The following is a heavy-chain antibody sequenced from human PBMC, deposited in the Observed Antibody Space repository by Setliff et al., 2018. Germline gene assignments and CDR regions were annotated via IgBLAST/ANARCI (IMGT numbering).Heavy chain of an antibody. V-gene: IGHV1-18*01. CDR3: ARSIALFGVDVVSCYFDH. D-gene: IGHD3-3*01. CDR2: ISASNGQT. Sequence: ASVKVSCKASGYTFSNYGLSWVRQAPGQGPEWMGWISASNGQTRYTEELQGRVTTTTDTSTSTAYMDLRSLRSDDTAVYYCARSIALFGVDVVSCYFDHWGQGTLVTVSS. CDR1: GYTFSNYG. J-gene: IGHJ4*02.